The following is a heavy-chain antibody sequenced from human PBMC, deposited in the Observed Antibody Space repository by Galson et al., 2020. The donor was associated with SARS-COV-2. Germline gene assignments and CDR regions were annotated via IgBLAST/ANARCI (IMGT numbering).Heavy chain of an antibody. D-gene: IGHD2-2*01. J-gene: IGHJ4*02. Sequence: SETLSLTCAISGDRVSNDKMAWNWLRQPPSRGLEWMGRTYYRSQWLNDYAASGKVRIIISTDTSKNQFSLHLNFVTPEDTAIYYCARAPERPVRPYDYWGQGILVTVSS. CDR2: TYYRSQWLN. V-gene: IGHV6-1*01. CDR3: ARAPERPVRPYDY. CDR1: GDRVSNDKMA.